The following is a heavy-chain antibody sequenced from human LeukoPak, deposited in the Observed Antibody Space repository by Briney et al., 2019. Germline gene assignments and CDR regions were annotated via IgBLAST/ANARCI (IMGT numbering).Heavy chain of an antibody. D-gene: IGHD5-18*01. V-gene: IGHV3-23*01. J-gene: IGHJ4*02. Sequence: LAGGSLRLSCAASGITLSDFWLSWVRQAPGKGLEWVSAISGSGGSTYYADSVKGRFTISRDNSKNTLYLQMNSLRAEDTAVYYCAKDIPYAYSYGFFDYWGQGTLVTVSS. CDR3: AKDIPYAYSYGFFDY. CDR2: ISGSGGST. CDR1: GITLSDFW.